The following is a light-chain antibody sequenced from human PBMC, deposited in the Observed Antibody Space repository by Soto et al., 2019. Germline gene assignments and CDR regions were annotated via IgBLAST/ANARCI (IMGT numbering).Light chain of an antibody. CDR1: QNINNY. CDR3: QQYENLPT. J-gene: IGKJ5*01. Sequence: DIQMPQSPSSLSASVGDRVTITCQASQNINNYLNWYQQKPGRAPKLLIYDASNLEAGVPSRFRGSGSGTDFTFTISRLQPEDIAPYYCQQYENLPTFGQGTRLEIK. V-gene: IGKV1-33*01. CDR2: DAS.